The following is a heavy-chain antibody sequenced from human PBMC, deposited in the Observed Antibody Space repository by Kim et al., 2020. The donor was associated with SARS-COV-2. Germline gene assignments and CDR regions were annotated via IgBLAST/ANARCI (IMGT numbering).Heavy chain of an antibody. V-gene: IGHV5-10-1*01. D-gene: IGHD3-22*01. CDR3: ARHPYYYDTSGYYRGPDAFEI. CDR2: IDPSDSYS. J-gene: IGHJ3*02. CDR1: GYSLTSYW. Sequence: GESLKISCQGSGYSLTSYWISWVRQMPGKGLEWMGKIDPSDSYSNYSPSFQGHVTISADKSISTAYLQWSSLKASDTAMYYCARHPYYYDTSGYYRGPDAFEIWGQGTMVTVSS.